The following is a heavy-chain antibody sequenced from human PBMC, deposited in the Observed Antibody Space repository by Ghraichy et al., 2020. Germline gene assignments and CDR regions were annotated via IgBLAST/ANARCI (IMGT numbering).Heavy chain of an antibody. CDR3: ARRDSSGYYWGY. CDR1: GGSISSYY. J-gene: IGHJ4*02. V-gene: IGHV4-59*08. Sequence: SETLSLTCTVSGGSISSYYWSWIRQPPGKGLEWIGYIYYSGSTNYNPSLKSRVTISVDTSKNQFSLKLSSVTAADTAVYYCARRDSSGYYWGYWGQGTLVTVSS. CDR2: IYYSGST. D-gene: IGHD3-22*01.